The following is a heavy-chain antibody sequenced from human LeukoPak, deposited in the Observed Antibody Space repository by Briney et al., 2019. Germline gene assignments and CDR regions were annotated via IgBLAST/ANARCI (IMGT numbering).Heavy chain of an antibody. V-gene: IGHV4-61*02. CDR1: GGSIRSSSYY. CDR2: IYSSGTT. J-gene: IGHJ3*02. D-gene: IGHD3-10*01. Sequence: PSETLPLTCTVSGGSIRSSSYYWTWIRQPAGRELEWIGRIYSSGTTNYNPSLKSRVTISLDKSRKQFSLELTSVTAADTTIYYCARTYGSDAFDIWGPGTRVTVSS. CDR3: ARTYGSDAFDI.